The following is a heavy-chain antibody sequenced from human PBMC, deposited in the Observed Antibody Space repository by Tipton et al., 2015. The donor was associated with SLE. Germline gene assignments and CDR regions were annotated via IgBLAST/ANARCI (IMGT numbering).Heavy chain of an antibody. Sequence: GLVKPSETLSLICTVSGGSINSGYAYWSWIRQPPGKGLEWIGNIYHGGTTNYNPSLKSRVTMSLDTSSHQFSLTLTSVTVADTAIYYCAGDPRGYLLNACDIWGRGIRVTVSS. CDR2: IYHGGTT. D-gene: IGHD2-2*01. CDR1: GGSINSGYAY. V-gene: IGHV4-61*01. CDR3: AGDPRGYLLNACDI. J-gene: IGHJ3*02.